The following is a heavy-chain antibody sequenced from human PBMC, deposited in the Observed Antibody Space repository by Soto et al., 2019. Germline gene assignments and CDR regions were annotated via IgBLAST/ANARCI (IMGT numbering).Heavy chain of an antibody. Sequence: ASVKVSCKASGYTFTSYGISWVRQAPGQGLEWMGWISAYNGNTNYAQKLQGRVTMTTDTSTSTAYMELRSLRSDDTAVYYCAREHYGDYPTYYYYGMDVWGQGTTVTVSS. V-gene: IGHV1-18*01. J-gene: IGHJ6*02. D-gene: IGHD4-17*01. CDR1: GYTFTSYG. CDR3: AREHYGDYPTYYYYGMDV. CDR2: ISAYNGNT.